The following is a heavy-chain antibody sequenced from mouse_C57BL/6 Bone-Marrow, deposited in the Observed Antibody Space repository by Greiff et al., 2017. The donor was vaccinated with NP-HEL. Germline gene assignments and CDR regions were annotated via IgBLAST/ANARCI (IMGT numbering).Heavy chain of an antibody. V-gene: IGHV1-82*01. Sequence: QVQLQQSGPELVKPGASVKISCKASGYAFSSSWMNWVKQRPGKGLEWIGRIYPGDGDTNYNGKFKGKATLTADKSSSTAYMQLSSLTSEDSAVYYCARKGDDYVDYWGQGTTLTVSS. J-gene: IGHJ2*01. CDR2: IYPGDGDT. CDR3: ARKGDDYVDY. D-gene: IGHD2-3*01. CDR1: GYAFSSSW.